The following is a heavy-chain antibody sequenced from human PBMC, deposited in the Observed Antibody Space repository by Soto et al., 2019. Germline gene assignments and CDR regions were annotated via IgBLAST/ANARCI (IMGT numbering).Heavy chain of an antibody. CDR1: GGSFSGYY. D-gene: IGHD2-15*01. CDR3: ARVGIVVMEGIKYYYMDV. Sequence: SETLSLTCAVYGGSFSGYYWSWIRQPPGKGLEWIGEINHSGSTNYNPSLKSRVTISVDTSKNQFSLKLSSVTAADTAVYYCARVGIVVMEGIKYYYMDVWGKGTTVTVSS. CDR2: INHSGST. J-gene: IGHJ6*03. V-gene: IGHV4-34*01.